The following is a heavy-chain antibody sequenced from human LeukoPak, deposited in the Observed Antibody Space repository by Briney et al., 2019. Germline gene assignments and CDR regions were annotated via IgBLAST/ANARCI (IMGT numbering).Heavy chain of an antibody. CDR2: IIPIFGTA. CDR3: ASRPSSSGYYYSNWFDP. Sequence: ASVKVSCKASGGTFSSYAISWVRQAPGQGLEWTGGIIPIFGTANYAQKFQGRVTITADESTSTAYMELSSLRSEDTAVYYCASRPSSSGYYYSNWFDPWGQGTLVTVSS. V-gene: IGHV1-69*13. J-gene: IGHJ5*02. D-gene: IGHD3-22*01. CDR1: GGTFSSYA.